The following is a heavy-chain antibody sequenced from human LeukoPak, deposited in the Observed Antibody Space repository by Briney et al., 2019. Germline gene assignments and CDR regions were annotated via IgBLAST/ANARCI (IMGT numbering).Heavy chain of an antibody. V-gene: IGHV1-8*01. CDR2: MNPNSGNT. J-gene: IGHJ4*02. CDR1: GYTFTSYD. D-gene: IGHD1/OR15-1a*01. Sequence: ASVKVSCKASGYTFTSYDINWVRQATGQGLEWMGWMNPNSGNTGYAQKFQGRVTMTRNTSISTAYMELSSLRSEDTAVYYCTRGGPGTAGTESDYWGQGTLVTVSS. CDR3: TRGGPGTAGTESDY.